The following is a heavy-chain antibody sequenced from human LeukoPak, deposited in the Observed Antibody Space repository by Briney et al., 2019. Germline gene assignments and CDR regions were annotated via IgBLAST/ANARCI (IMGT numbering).Heavy chain of an antibody. CDR2: INHSGST. J-gene: IGHJ3*02. D-gene: IGHD4-17*01. V-gene: IGHV4-34*01. CDR3: ARSRGYGDYLDAFDI. CDR1: GGSFSGYY. Sequence: PSETLSLTCAVYGGSFSGYYWSWIRQPPGKGLEWIGEINHSGSTNYNPSLKSRVTISVDTSKNQFSLKLSSVTAAYTAVYYCARSRGYGDYLDAFDIWGQGTMVTVSS.